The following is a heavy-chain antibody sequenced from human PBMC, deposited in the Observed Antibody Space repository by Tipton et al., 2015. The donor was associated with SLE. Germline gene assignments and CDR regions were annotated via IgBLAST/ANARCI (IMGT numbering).Heavy chain of an antibody. CDR3: AKDRKWINGMDV. CDR2: ISWNSGSI. D-gene: IGHD5-12*01. CDR1: GFTFDDYA. Sequence: SLRLSCAASGFTFDDYAMHWVRQAPWKGQEWVSGISWNSGSIGYADSVKGRFTISRDNAKNSLYLQMNSLRAEDTAVYYCAKDRKWINGMDVWGQGTTVTVS. V-gene: IGHV3-9*01. J-gene: IGHJ6*02.